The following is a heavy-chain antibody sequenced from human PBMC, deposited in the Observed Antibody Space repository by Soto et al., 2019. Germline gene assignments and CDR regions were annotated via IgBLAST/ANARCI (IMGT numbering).Heavy chain of an antibody. J-gene: IGHJ4*02. CDR3: AKVYYDILTGPGPFDY. CDR2: ISYDGSNK. CDR1: GFTFSSYG. D-gene: IGHD3-9*01. V-gene: IGHV3-30*18. Sequence: LRLSCAASGFTFSSYGMHWVRQAPGKGLEWVAVISYDGSNKYYADSVKGRFTISRDNSKNTLYLQMNSLRAEDTAVYYCAKVYYDILTGPGPFDYWGQGTLVTVSS.